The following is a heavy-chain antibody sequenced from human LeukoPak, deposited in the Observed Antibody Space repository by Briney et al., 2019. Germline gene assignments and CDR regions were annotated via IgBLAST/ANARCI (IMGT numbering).Heavy chain of an antibody. Sequence: PGGSLRLSCAASGFTVSSNYMSWVRQAPGKGLEWVSVIYSGGSTYYADSVKGRFTISRDNSKNTLYLQMNSLRAEDTAVYYCARAIEYSSSSPVFDYWGQGTLVTVS. V-gene: IGHV3-53*01. D-gene: IGHD6-6*01. CDR1: GFTVSSNY. CDR2: IYSGGST. J-gene: IGHJ4*02. CDR3: ARAIEYSSSSPVFDY.